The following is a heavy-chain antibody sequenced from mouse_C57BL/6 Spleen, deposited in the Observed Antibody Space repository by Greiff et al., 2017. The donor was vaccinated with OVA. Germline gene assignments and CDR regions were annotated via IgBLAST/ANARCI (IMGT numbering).Heavy chain of an antibody. J-gene: IGHJ3*01. D-gene: IGHD3-3*01. Sequence: VQLKESGGGLVKPGGSLKLSCAASGFTFSSYAMSWVRQTPAKRLEWVATISDGGSYTYYPDNVKGRFTISRDNAKNNLYLQMSHLKSEDTAMYYCARRDHAWFAYWGQGTLVTVSA. CDR3: ARRDHAWFAY. V-gene: IGHV5-4*01. CDR2: ISDGGSYT. CDR1: GFTFSSYA.